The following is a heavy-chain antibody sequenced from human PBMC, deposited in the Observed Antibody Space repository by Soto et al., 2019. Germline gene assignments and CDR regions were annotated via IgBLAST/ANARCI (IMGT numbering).Heavy chain of an antibody. CDR1: GFTFSGYF. D-gene: IGHD6-6*01. CDR2: ISSSADAI. CDR3: ARDRGQLVLDY. V-gene: IGHV3-11*01. Sequence: PVGSLRLSCAASGFTFSGYFMTWIRQAPGRGLEWVSYISSSADAIYYADSVKGRFTISRDNPKKLLFLQMNSLRAEDTAVYYCARDRGQLVLDYWGQGALVTVSS. J-gene: IGHJ4*02.